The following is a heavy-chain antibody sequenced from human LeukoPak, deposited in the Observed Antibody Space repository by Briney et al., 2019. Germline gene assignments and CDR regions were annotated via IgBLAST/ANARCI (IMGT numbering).Heavy chain of an antibody. CDR2: ISSSSSYI. D-gene: IGHD3-22*01. CDR1: GFTFSSYS. Sequence: GGSLRLSCAASGFTFSSYSMNWVRQAPGKGLEWVSSISSSSSYIYYADSVKGRFTISRDNAKNSLYLQMNSLRAEDTAVYYCAGDRKKTYYYDSSGYCDYWGQGTLVTVSS. J-gene: IGHJ4*02. CDR3: AGDRKKTYYYDSSGYCDY. V-gene: IGHV3-21*01.